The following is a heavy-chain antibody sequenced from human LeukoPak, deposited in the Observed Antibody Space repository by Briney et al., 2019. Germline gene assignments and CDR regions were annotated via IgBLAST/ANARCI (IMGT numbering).Heavy chain of an antibody. J-gene: IGHJ4*02. D-gene: IGHD4-17*01. CDR2: ISSISSTI. Sequence: PGGSLRLSCTASGFTFSSYSMNWVRQAPGKGLEWVSYISSISSTIYYADSVKGRFTISRDNAKNTLYLQMNSLRAEDTAVYYCAKDRGATVTTGLDYWGQGTLVTVSS. CDR1: GFTFSSYS. V-gene: IGHV3-48*01. CDR3: AKDRGATVTTGLDY.